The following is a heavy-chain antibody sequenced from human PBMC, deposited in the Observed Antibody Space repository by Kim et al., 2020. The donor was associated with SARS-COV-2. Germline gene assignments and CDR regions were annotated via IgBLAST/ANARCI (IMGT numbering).Heavy chain of an antibody. J-gene: IGHJ2*01. V-gene: IGHV3-23*01. CDR1: GFTFSSYA. CDR2: ISGSGDST. CDR3: AKDPGYSSGRGGWYFDL. Sequence: GGSLRLSCAASGFTFSSYAMSWVRQAPGKGLEWVSAISGSGDSTYYADSVKGRFTISRDNSKNTLYLQMNSLRAEDTAVYYCAKDPGYSSGRGGWYFDLWGRGTLGTVSS. D-gene: IGHD6-19*01.